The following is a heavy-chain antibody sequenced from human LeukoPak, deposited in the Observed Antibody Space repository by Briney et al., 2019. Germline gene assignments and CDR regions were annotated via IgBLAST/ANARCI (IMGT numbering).Heavy chain of an antibody. CDR2: ISGSGGST. CDR1: GFTFGTYS. Sequence: GGSLRLSCAGSGFTFGTYSMSWVRQAPGKGLEWVSAISGSGGSTYYADSVKGRFTISRDNSKNTLYLQMNSLRAEDTAVYYCAKVGFGWRVAAYYFDYWGQGTLVTVSS. CDR3: AKVGFGWRVAAYYFDY. V-gene: IGHV3-23*01. J-gene: IGHJ4*02. D-gene: IGHD1-26*01.